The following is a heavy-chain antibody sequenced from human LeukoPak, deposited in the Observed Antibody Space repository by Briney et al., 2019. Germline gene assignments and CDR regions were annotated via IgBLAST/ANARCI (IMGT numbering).Heavy chain of an antibody. CDR2: ISGSGGST. V-gene: IGHV3-23*01. D-gene: IGHD1-26*01. J-gene: IGHJ4*02. CDR3: AKDTFSGTSQRIFDY. Sequence: PGGSLRLSCAASGFNFIDYTMNWVRQAPGKGLEWVSAISGSGGSTYYADSVKGRFTISRDNSKNTLYLQMNSLRAEDTAVYYCAKDTFSGTSQRIFDYWGQGTLVTVSS. CDR1: GFNFIDYT.